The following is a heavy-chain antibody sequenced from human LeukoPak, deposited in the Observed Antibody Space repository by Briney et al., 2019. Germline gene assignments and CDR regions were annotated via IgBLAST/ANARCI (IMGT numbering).Heavy chain of an antibody. Sequence: SETLSLTCTVSGGSISSSRYYWGWIRQPPGKGLEWIGNIYYSGSTYYNPSLESRVTISVDTSKNQFSLKLSSVTAADAAVYYCARNAGTSYVIVLTGYDYWGQGTLVTVSS. CDR1: GGSISSSRYY. CDR3: ARNAGTSYVIVLTGYDY. D-gene: IGHD3-9*01. J-gene: IGHJ4*02. V-gene: IGHV4-39*07. CDR2: IYYSGST.